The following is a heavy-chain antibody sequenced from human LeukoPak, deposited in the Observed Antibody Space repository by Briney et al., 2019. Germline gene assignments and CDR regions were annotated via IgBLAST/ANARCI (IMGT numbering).Heavy chain of an antibody. CDR1: GYTFTSYY. V-gene: IGHV1-46*01. Sequence: ASVKVSYKASGYTFTSYYMHWVRLAPGQGLEWMGIINPSGGSTSYAQKFQGRVTLTRDTSTSTVYMELSSLRSEDTAVYYCARVGSGSFDFDYWGQGTLVTVSS. J-gene: IGHJ4*02. CDR3: ARVGSGSFDFDY. CDR2: INPSGGST. D-gene: IGHD1-26*01.